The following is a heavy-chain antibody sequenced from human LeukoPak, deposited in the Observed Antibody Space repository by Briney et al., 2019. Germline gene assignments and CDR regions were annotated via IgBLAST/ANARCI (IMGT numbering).Heavy chain of an antibody. J-gene: IGHJ5*02. Sequence: GGSLRLSCAASGFTFRSYWMIWVRQGPGKGLEYVSAISSNGGSTYYANSVKGRFTISRDNSKNTLYLQMGSLIAEDMAVYYCARSKGDFYRTNWFDPWGQGTLVTVSS. CDR2: ISSNGGST. V-gene: IGHV3-64*01. CDR1: GFTFRSYW. CDR3: ARSKGDFYRTNWFDP. D-gene: IGHD3-3*01.